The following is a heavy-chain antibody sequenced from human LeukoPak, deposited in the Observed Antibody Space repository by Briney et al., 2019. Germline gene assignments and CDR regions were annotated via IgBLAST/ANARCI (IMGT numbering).Heavy chain of an antibody. D-gene: IGHD3-22*01. J-gene: IGHJ4*02. V-gene: IGHV4-59*01. Sequence: SETLSLTCTVSGGSISSYYWSWIRQPPGKGLEWIGYIYYSGSTNYNPSLKSRVAISVDTSKNQFSLRLSSVTAADTAVYYCARVTGYMIEDYFDYWGQGTLVTVSS. CDR1: GGSISSYY. CDR2: IYYSGST. CDR3: ARVTGYMIEDYFDY.